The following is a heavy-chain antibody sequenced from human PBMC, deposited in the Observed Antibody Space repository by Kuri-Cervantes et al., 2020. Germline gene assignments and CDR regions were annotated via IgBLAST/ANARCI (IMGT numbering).Heavy chain of an antibody. J-gene: IGHJ4*02. Sequence: SETLSLTCTVSGASISSNYWSWIRQPPGKGLEWIGYIYYSGSTNYNPSLKSRITMSVDTSKNHFSLKLSSVAAADTAVYYCARLVHYDSTGYYRYDYWGQGTLVTVSS. CDR1: GASISSNY. D-gene: IGHD3-22*01. CDR3: ARLVHYDSTGYYRYDY. CDR2: IYYSGST. V-gene: IGHV4-59*08.